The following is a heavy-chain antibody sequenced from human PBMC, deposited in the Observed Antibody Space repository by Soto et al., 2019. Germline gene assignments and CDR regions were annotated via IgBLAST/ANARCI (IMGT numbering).Heavy chain of an antibody. CDR1: GYVFSNYF. V-gene: IGHV1-2*02. J-gene: IGHJ3*01. CDR3: ARDRVRTPEVADSFDL. Sequence: ASVKISCKASGYVFSNYFMHWVRQAPGQGLEWMGYINPQSGGSKYEDNFQDRVTMTRDTPKTTVYMELRGLTSDDTAVYCCARDRVRTPEVADSFDLWGQGTLVTVSS. D-gene: IGHD3-10*01. CDR2: INPQSGGS.